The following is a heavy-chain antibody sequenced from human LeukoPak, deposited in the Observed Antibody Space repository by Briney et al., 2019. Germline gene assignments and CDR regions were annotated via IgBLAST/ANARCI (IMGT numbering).Heavy chain of an antibody. CDR3: ARQGAGYSGYVSGMDV. D-gene: IGHD5-12*01. CDR1: AASLSTHY. CDR2: FFDGASA. V-gene: IGHV4-59*08. J-gene: IGHJ6*02. Sequence: SETLSLTCSVSAASLSTHYWSWMRQPPGKGLEWIGSFFDGASAIVNPSLGGRITISMDTSKNHFSLKLSSVTAADTAVYFCARQGAGYSGYVSGMDVWGQGTTVTVSS.